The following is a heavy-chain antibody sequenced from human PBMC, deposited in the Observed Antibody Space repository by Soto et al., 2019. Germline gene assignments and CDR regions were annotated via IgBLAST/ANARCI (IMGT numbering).Heavy chain of an antibody. D-gene: IGHD1-26*01. J-gene: IGHJ4*02. CDR2: ISFDEKDK. V-gene: IGHV3-30*03. CDR3: ARNPYSGTYYMGDYLAS. Sequence: QGQLVGSGGGVVQSGRSLRLSCAASGFTLSTYGMHWFRQAPGKGLEWVALISFDEKDKFYADSVKGRFTISRDNSKNTLYLQMNSLRPEDTGVYFCARNPYSGTYYMGDYLASWGQGTPVTVSS. CDR1: GFTLSTYG.